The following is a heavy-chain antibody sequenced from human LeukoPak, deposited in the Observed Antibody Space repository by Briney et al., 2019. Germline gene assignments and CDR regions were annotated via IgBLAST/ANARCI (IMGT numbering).Heavy chain of an antibody. CDR1: GFTFDDYT. Sequence: GGSLRLSCAASGFTFDDYTMHWVRQAPGKGLEWVSLISWDGGSTYYADSVKGRFTISRDNSKNSLYLQMNSLRAEDTAVYYCARGEGHTVTRWWRNDAFDIWGQGTMVTVSS. J-gene: IGHJ3*02. D-gene: IGHD4-17*01. CDR3: ARGEGHTVTRWWRNDAFDI. CDR2: ISWDGGST. V-gene: IGHV3-43*01.